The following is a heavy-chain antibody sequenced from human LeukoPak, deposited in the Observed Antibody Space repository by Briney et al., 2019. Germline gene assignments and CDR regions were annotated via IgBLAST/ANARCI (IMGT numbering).Heavy chain of an antibody. D-gene: IGHD1-26*01. CDR2: IDPSDSYT. CDR1: GYSFTSYW. CDR3: ARVLVGATHFDY. J-gene: IGHJ4*02. V-gene: IGHV5-10-1*01. Sequence: GESLKISCNGSGYSFTSYWISWVRQMPGKGLEWMGRIDPSDSYTNYSPSFQGHVTVSADKSISTAYLQWSSLKASDTAMYYCARVLVGATHFDYWGQGTLVTVSS.